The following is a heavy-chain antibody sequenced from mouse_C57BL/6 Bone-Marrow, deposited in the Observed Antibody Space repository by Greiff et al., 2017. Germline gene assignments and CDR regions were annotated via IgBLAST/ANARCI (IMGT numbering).Heavy chain of an antibody. CDR2: INSDGGST. D-gene: IGHD1-1*01. CDR1: EYEFPSHD. J-gene: IGHJ3*01. CDR3: ARHENYGSSFWFAY. Sequence: DVMLVESGGGLVQPGESLKLSCESNEYEFPSHDMSWVRKTPEKSLELVAAINSDGGSTYYPDTMERRFIISRDNTKKTLYLQMSSLRSEDTALYYCARHENYGSSFWFAYWGQGTLVTVSA. V-gene: IGHV5-2*01.